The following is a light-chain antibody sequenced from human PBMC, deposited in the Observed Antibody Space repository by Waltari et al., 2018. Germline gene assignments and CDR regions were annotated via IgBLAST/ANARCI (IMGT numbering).Light chain of an antibody. J-gene: IGKJ2*01. CDR3: QQYGSSPET. V-gene: IGKV3-20*01. CDR2: GAS. Sequence: EIVLTQSPGTLSLSPGERATLSCRASPSVSSSYLAWYQQKPGQAPRLLIYGASSMATGIPDRFSGSGSGTDFTLTISRLEPEDFAVYYCQQYGSSPETFGQGTKVEIK. CDR1: PSVSSSY.